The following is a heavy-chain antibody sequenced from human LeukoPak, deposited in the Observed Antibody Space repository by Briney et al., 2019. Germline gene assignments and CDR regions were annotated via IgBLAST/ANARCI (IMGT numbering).Heavy chain of an antibody. CDR2: IYYSGST. D-gene: IGHD5-12*01. Sequence: KPSETLSLTCAVSGGSISSNSYYWGWIRQPPGKGLEWIGSIYYSGSTYYNPSLKSRVTISVDTSKNQFSLKLSSVTAADTAVYYCAREIRSPFDIVATIDWFDPWGQGTLVTVSS. V-gene: IGHV4-39*07. CDR1: GGSISSNSYY. CDR3: AREIRSPFDIVATIDWFDP. J-gene: IGHJ5*02.